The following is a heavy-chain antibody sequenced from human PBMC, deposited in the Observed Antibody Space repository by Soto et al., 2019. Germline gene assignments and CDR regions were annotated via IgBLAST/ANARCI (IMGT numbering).Heavy chain of an antibody. CDR2: IYYSGST. CDR1: GGSISSYY. Sequence: PSETLSLTCTVSGGSISSYYWSWIRQPPGKGLEWIGYIYYSGSTNYNPSLKSRVTISVDTSKNQFSLKLSSVTAEDTAVYYCAPSGYCSSTSCLTAHYYYYGMDVWGQGTTVTVSS. D-gene: IGHD2-2*01. V-gene: IGHV4-59*12. J-gene: IGHJ6*02. CDR3: APSGYCSSTSCLTAHYYYYGMDV.